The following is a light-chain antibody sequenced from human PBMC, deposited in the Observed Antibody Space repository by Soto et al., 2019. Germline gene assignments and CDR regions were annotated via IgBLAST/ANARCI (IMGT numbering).Light chain of an antibody. Sequence: EIVLTQSPGTLSLSPGERATLSCRASQSVSSSYLAWYQQKPGQAHRLLIYAASSRATGIADRFSGSGSGTDFTLTISRLEPEDVAVYYCQQYGRSHPTATFCQGTKLEIK. CDR3: QQYGRSHPTAT. CDR2: AAS. CDR1: QSVSSSY. V-gene: IGKV3-20*01. J-gene: IGKJ2*01.